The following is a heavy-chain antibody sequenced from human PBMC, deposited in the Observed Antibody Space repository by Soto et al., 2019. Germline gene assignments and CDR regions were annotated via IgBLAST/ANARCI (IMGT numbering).Heavy chain of an antibody. V-gene: IGHV1-46*03. CDR3: ARDPTRYFDWYNLYYFDY. Sequence: GASVKASCKASGYTFTSYYMHWVRQAPGQGLEWMGIINPSGGSTSYAQKFQGRVTMTRDTSTSTVYMELSSLRSEDTAVYYCARDPTRYFDWYNLYYFDYWGQGTLVTVSS. CDR1: GYTFTSYY. CDR2: INPSGGST. D-gene: IGHD3-9*01. J-gene: IGHJ4*02.